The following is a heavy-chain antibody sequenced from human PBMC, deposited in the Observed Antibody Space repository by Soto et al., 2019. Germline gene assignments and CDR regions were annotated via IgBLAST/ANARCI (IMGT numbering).Heavy chain of an antibody. Sequence: SETLSLTCTVSGGSIRSSTYYWGWIRQPPGKGLEWIGSIYYSGSTYYNPSLKSRVTISVDTSKNQFSLKLSSVTAADTAVYYCARRGYYAISAFEIWGQGTMVSVSS. D-gene: IGHD2-8*01. CDR1: GGSIRSSTYY. CDR2: IYYSGST. CDR3: ARRGYYAISAFEI. V-gene: IGHV4-39*01. J-gene: IGHJ3*02.